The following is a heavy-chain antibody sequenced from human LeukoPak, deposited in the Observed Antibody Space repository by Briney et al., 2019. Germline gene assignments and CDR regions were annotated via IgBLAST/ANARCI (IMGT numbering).Heavy chain of an antibody. J-gene: IGHJ4*02. Sequence: GSLRLSCTVSGFTVSSNSMSWVRQAPGKGLEWVSFIYSGTIHYSDSVKGRFTISRDNSKSTLYLQMNSQRAEDTAVYYCARRAGAYSHPYDYWGQGTLVTVSS. V-gene: IGHV3-53*01. CDR2: IYSGTI. D-gene: IGHD4/OR15-4a*01. CDR1: GFTVSSNS. CDR3: ARRAGAYSHPYDY.